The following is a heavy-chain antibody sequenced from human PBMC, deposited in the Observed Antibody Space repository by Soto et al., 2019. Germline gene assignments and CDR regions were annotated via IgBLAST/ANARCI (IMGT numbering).Heavy chain of an antibody. CDR3: ARTTAAIHLNY. CDR2: PHHSGST. D-gene: IGHD2-21*02. CDR1: GGSLSGNY. J-gene: IGHJ4*02. Sequence: QAQLQQWGTGLLKPSETLSLTCAVYGGSLSGNYWGWIRQPPGKGLEWIGEPHHSGSTAYNPSLKSRVTISVDTSRNQFSLKLNSVTAADTAVYYCARTTAAIHLNYWSQGTLVTVSS. V-gene: IGHV4-34*01.